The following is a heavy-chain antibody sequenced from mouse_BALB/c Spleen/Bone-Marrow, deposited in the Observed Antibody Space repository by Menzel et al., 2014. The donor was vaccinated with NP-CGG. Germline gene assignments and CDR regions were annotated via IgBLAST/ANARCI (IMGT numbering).Heavy chain of an antibody. V-gene: IGHV5-6-3*01. J-gene: IGHJ2*01. CDR3: ARGNYGNYVDYFDY. D-gene: IGHD2-1*01. CDR1: GFTFSSHG. Sequence: EVKLLESGGGLVQPGGSLKLSCAASGFTFSSHGMSWVRQTPDKRLELVASINSNGGSTYYPGSVKGRFTISRDNAKNTLSLQMSSLKSEDTAMYYCARGNYGNYVDYFDYWGQGTTLTVSS. CDR2: INSNGGST.